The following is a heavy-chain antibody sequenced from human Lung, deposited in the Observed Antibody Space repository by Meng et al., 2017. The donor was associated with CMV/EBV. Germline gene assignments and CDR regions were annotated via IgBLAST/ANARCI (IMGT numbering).Heavy chain of an antibody. Sequence: LQRQESRPGLVKPSEHLSLTCSVSGGSISSSSYYWAWSRQPPGEGLEWIGSVVYSGTTYYTSSLKSRVSISVDTSKNQFSLKLSSVTAADTAVYYCARHHHSPTFDYWGQGTLVTV. V-gene: IGHV4-39*01. CDR1: GGSISSSSYY. D-gene: IGHD1-14*01. CDR3: ARHHHSPTFDY. CDR2: VVYSGTT. J-gene: IGHJ4*02.